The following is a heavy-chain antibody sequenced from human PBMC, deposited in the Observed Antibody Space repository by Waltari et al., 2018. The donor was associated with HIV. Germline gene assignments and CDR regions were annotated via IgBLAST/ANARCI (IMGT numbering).Heavy chain of an antibody. J-gene: IGHJ3*02. Sequence: EVQLVESGGGLVQPGGSLRLACADCGFTFRSYSMHWVRQAPGKGLVWVSCISSDGSTTNYADSVKGRLTISRDNAKNTLYLQMNSLRADDTAVYYCARENTMTYYDALDIWGQGTMVTVSS. CDR3: ARENTMTYYDALDI. D-gene: IGHD4-17*01. V-gene: IGHV3-74*01. CDR1: GFTFRSYS. CDR2: ISSDGSTT.